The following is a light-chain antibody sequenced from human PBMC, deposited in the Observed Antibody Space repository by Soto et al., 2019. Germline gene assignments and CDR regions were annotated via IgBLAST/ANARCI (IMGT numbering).Light chain of an antibody. CDR3: QSYDSSLV. CDR2: GNS. Sequence: QAVVTQPPSVSGATGQRVTISCTGSRSNIGAGYDVHWYQQLPGTAPKLLIYGNSNRPSGVPDRFAGSKSGTSASLAITGLQAEDEADYYCQSYDSSLVFGGVTKLTVL. J-gene: IGLJ2*01. V-gene: IGLV1-40*01. CDR1: RSNIGAGYD.